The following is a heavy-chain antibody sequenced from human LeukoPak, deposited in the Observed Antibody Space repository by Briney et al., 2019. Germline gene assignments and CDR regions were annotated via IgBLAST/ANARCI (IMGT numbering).Heavy chain of an antibody. J-gene: IGHJ4*02. Sequence: KPSETLSLTCIVSRDSISSTIHYWGWIRQPPGKGLEWIGSVYFNGNTYYNPSLKSRVTISVDRAKNQFSLNLNSVTAADTAVYFCTRRTRLGPRVDYWGQGTLVTVSS. CDR2: VYFNGNT. D-gene: IGHD7-27*01. CDR1: RDSISSTIHY. V-gene: IGHV4-39*07. CDR3: TRRTRLGPRVDY.